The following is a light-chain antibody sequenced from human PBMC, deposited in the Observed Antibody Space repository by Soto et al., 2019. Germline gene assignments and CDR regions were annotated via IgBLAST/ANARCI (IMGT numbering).Light chain of an antibody. Sequence: LTHPASVSGSPGQSITISCTGTSSDIGAYNYVSWFQQHPGKAPKLIIYEVTYRPSGVSNRFSGSKSGNTASLTISGLQADDEADYYCSSYTSSRTLVFGTGTKVTVL. CDR1: SSDIGAYNY. J-gene: IGLJ1*01. CDR2: EVT. V-gene: IGLV2-14*01. CDR3: SSYTSSRTLV.